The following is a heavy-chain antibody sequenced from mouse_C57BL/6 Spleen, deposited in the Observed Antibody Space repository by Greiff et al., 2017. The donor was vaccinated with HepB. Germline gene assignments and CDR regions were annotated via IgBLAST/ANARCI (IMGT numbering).Heavy chain of an antibody. CDR1: GFTITDYY. D-gene: IGHD3-2*02. J-gene: IGHJ3*01. CDR2: IDPEDSDT. Sequence: VQLQQSGAELVKPGASVKLSCTASGFTITDYYMHWVKQRTEQGLEWMGRIDPEDSDTNYDPKFQGKATITVDTSSNTAYLQLSSLTSEDTAVYYCAPETAQATGFAYWGQGTLVTVSA. V-gene: IGHV14-2*01. CDR3: APETAQATGFAY.